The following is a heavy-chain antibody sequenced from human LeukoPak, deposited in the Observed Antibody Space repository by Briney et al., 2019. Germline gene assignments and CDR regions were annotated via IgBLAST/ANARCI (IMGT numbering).Heavy chain of an antibody. CDR3: ARDRRGLELLYYYYYMDV. V-gene: IGHV3-30*01. CDR2: ISYDGSNK. Sequence: GRSLRLSCAASGFTFSSYAMHWVRQAPGKGLEWVAVISYDGSNKYYADSVKGRFTISRDNSKSTLYLQMNSLRAEDTAVYYCARDRRGLELLYYYYYMDVWGKGTTVTVSS. D-gene: IGHD1-7*01. CDR1: GFTFSSYA. J-gene: IGHJ6*03.